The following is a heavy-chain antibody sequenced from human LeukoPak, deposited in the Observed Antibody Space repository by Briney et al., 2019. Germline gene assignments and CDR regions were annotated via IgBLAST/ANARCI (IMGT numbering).Heavy chain of an antibody. CDR1: GFTFSSYA. CDR2: MSGSGGST. CDR3: AKVKVLVATMFDY. Sequence: PGGSLRLSCAAAGFTFSSYAMSWVRQAPGKGMEWVSGMSGSGGSTYYADSVKGRFTISRDNSKNTLYLQMNSLRVEDTAVYYCAKVKVLVATMFDYWGQGTLVTVSS. J-gene: IGHJ4*02. D-gene: IGHD5-12*01. V-gene: IGHV3-23*01.